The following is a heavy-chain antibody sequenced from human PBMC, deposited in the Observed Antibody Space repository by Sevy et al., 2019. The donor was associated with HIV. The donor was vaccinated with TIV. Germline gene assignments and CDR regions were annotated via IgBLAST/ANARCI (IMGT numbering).Heavy chain of an antibody. CDR3: ARAPPVVVVPGAPSWFDP. CDR2: INHSGGT. D-gene: IGHD2-2*01. V-gene: IGHV4-34*01. CDR1: GGSFSGYY. J-gene: IGHJ5*02. Sequence: SETLSLTCAVYGGSFSGYYWNWIRQSPGKGLEWIGEINHSGGTHYNPSLKSRVTISVDTSKNQSSLRLNSVTAADTAVYYCARAPPVVVVPGAPSWFDPWGQGTLVTVSS.